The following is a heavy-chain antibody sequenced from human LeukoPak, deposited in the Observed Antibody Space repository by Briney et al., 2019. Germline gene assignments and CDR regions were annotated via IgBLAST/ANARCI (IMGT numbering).Heavy chain of an antibody. V-gene: IGHV1-18*01. Sequence: ASVKVSCKASGYTFTSYGISWVRQAPGQGLEWMGWISAYNGNTNYAQKLQGRVTMTTDTSTSTAYMELRSLRSDDTAVYYCARDRGSGWSTYYYYYYYMDVWGKGTTVTVSS. CDR2: ISAYNGNT. CDR1: GYTFTSYG. D-gene: IGHD6-19*01. CDR3: ARDRGSGWSTYYYYYYYMDV. J-gene: IGHJ6*03.